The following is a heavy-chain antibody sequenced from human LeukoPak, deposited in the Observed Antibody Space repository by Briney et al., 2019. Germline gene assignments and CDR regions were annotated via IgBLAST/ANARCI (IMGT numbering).Heavy chain of an antibody. D-gene: IGHD3-10*01. J-gene: IGHJ5*02. CDR3: ARTYYYGSGSYYNALNWFDP. CDR2: IYTSGST. V-gene: IGHV4-4*07. CDR1: GGSISSYY. Sequence: SETLSLTCTVSGGSISSYYWSWIRQPAGKGLEWIGRIYTSGSTNYNPSLKSRVTISVDTSKNQFSLKLSSVTAADTAVYYCARTYYYGSGSYYNALNWFDPWGQGTLVTVSS.